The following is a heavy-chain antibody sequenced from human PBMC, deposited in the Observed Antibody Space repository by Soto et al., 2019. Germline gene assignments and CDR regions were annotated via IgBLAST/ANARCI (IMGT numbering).Heavy chain of an antibody. CDR1: GFTFNTFW. CDR2: IKQDGSEK. D-gene: IGHD6-19*01. J-gene: IGHJ4*02. CDR3: GGGTGWLIEY. Sequence: GESLKISCAASGFTFNTFWMNWVRQAPGKGLEWVANIKQDGSEKLYVDSVRGRFTISRDNAKNTLNLQMNSLRDEDTAVYYCGGGTGWLIEYWGQGTLVTVSS. V-gene: IGHV3-7*01.